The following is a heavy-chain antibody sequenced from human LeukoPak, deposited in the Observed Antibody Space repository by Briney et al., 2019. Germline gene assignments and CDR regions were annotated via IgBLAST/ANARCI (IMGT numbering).Heavy chain of an antibody. D-gene: IGHD3-22*01. CDR1: GFTFSSYT. CDR3: AREVSEGFDF. V-gene: IGHV3-21*01. CDR2: ISSSSSYI. Sequence: GGSLRLSCAASGFTFSSYTMNWVRQAPGKGLEWVSSISSSSSYIYYADSVKGRFTISRDNAKSSLYLQMNSLRAEDTALYYCAREVSEGFDFWGQGTLVTVSS. J-gene: IGHJ4*02.